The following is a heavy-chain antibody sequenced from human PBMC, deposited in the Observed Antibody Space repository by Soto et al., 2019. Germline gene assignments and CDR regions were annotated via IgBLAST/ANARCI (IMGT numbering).Heavy chain of an antibody. Sequence: SQTLSLTCVISGDSVSSNSAAWNWIRQSPSRGLEWLGRTYYRSKWYNDYAVSVKSRITINPDTSKKQFSLQLNSVTPEDTAVYYCARDWGGYSGYDYYYYYGMDVWGQGTTVTVSS. D-gene: IGHD5-12*01. J-gene: IGHJ6*02. CDR2: TYYRSKWYN. CDR1: GDSVSSNSAA. V-gene: IGHV6-1*01. CDR3: ARDWGGYSGYDYYYYYGMDV.